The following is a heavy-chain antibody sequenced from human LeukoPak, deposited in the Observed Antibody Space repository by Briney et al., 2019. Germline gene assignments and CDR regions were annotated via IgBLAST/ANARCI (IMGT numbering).Heavy chain of an antibody. CDR1: GGSISGSCYY. D-gene: IGHD3-3*01. CDR3: ARSPLFYDFWSGYPYYFDY. J-gene: IGHJ4*02. V-gene: IGHV4-39*07. CDR2: ISSSGST. Sequence: SESLSLTCTVSGGSISGSCYYWGWSRQPPGEGLERIGSISSSGSTNYNPSLKSRVTISVDTSKNQFSLKLSSATAADTAVYYCARSPLFYDFWSGYPYYFDYWGQGTLVTVSS.